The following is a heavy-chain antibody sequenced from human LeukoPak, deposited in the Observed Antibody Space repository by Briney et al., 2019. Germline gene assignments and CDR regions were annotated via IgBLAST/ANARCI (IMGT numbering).Heavy chain of an antibody. J-gene: IGHJ1*01. CDR1: GYTFIGYY. CDR2: INPNSGGT. Sequence: ASVEVSCKASGYTFIGYYMHWVRQAPGQGLEWMGWINPNSGGTNYAQKFQGRVTMTWDTSISTAYMELSRLRSEDTAVYYCARGILYGSGSYRTVWGQGTLVTVSS. D-gene: IGHD3-10*01. V-gene: IGHV1-2*02. CDR3: ARGILYGSGSYRTV.